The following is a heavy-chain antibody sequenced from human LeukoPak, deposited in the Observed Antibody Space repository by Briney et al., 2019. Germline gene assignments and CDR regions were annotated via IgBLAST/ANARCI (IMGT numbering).Heavy chain of an antibody. CDR1: GGSISSSSYY. D-gene: IGHD3-22*01. CDR3: AGSRITMIVGRRGPTDYYYMDV. CDR2: FYYGGST. J-gene: IGHJ6*03. V-gene: IGHV4-39*01. Sequence: SETLSLTCTVSGGSISSSSYYWGWIRQPPGKGLEWIGTFYYGGSTYYNPSLKSRVTISVDTSKSQFSLKLSSVTAADAAVYYCAGSRITMIVGRRGPTDYYYMDVWGKGTTVTISS.